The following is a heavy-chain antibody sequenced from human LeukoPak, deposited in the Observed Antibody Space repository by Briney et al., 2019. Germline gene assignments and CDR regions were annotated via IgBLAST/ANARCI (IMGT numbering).Heavy chain of an antibody. CDR1: GFIFSSYA. V-gene: IGHV3-23*01. CDR2: VSNSGGST. J-gene: IGHJ4*02. Sequence: GGSLRLSCAASGFIFSSYAMNWVRQAPGKGLEWVSGVSNSGGSTYYAGSVKGRFTISRDNSKNTLYLQMNSLRAEDTAVYFCAKVRQMVTDYWGQGTLVSVSS. D-gene: IGHD5-18*01. CDR3: AKVRQMVTDY.